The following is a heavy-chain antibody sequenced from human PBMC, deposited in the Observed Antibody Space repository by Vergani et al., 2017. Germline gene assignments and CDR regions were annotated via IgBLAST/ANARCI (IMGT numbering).Heavy chain of an antibody. D-gene: IGHD2-2*01. CDR1: GFTFNSYA. Sequence: QLLESGGGLIQPGGSLRLSCAASGFTFNSYAMTWVRKAQGKGLEWVSGINNNGGSTYYADSVKGRFTISRDNSKNKLYLQMTDLRAEDTSTYFCAKVCGNTSCPDGGGAFHVWGHGTMVTVSS. CDR3: AKVCGNTSCPDGGGAFHV. CDR2: INNNGGST. J-gene: IGHJ3*01. V-gene: IGHV3-23*01.